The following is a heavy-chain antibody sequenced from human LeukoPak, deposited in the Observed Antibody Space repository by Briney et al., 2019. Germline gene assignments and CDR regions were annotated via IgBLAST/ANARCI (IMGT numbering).Heavy chain of an antibody. CDR3: ARGYVDYYDSSGYPGDY. CDR2: IYYSGST. CDR1: GGSLSRYY. Sequence: PSETLSLTCPVSGGSLSRYYWSWIRQPPGEGLEWVGYIYYSGSTNYNPSLKSRVTISVDTSKNQFSLKLSSVTAADTAVYYCARGYVDYYDSSGYPGDYWGQGTLVTVSS. D-gene: IGHD3-22*01. V-gene: IGHV4-59*01. J-gene: IGHJ4*02.